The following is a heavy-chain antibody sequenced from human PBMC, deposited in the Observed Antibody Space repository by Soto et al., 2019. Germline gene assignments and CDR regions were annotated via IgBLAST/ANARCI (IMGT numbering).Heavy chain of an antibody. J-gene: IGHJ4*02. CDR2: IVGSGGST. CDR1: GFTFSIFA. V-gene: IGHV3-23*01. Sequence: EVQLLESGGGLVQPGGSLRLSCAASGFTFSIFAMSWVRQAPGKGLEWVSGIVGSGGSTYYADSVKGRFTISRDNSKNTLYMQMNSLRDEDTAVYYCAKDVTTIVAVTNYFDYWGQGSLVTVSS. D-gene: IGHD3-22*01. CDR3: AKDVTTIVAVTNYFDY.